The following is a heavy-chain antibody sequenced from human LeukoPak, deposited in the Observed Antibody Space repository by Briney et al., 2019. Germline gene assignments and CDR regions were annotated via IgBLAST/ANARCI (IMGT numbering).Heavy chain of an antibody. V-gene: IGHV3-64*04. Sequence: PGGSLRLSCSASGFTFSSYAMHWVRQAPGKGLEYVSAISSNGGSTYYADSVKGRFTISRDNAKNTLYLQMNSLRAEDTAVYYCARAGYCSSTSCYSLGWFDPWGQGTLVTVSS. D-gene: IGHD2-2*02. CDR3: ARAGYCSSTSCYSLGWFDP. J-gene: IGHJ5*02. CDR1: GFTFSSYA. CDR2: ISSNGGST.